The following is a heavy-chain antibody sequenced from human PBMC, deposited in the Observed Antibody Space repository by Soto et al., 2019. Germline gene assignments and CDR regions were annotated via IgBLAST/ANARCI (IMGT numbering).Heavy chain of an antibody. CDR1: GFTFSSYA. CDR3: ARDQEMVRGVINHYGMDV. CDR2: ISYDGSNK. D-gene: IGHD3-10*01. Sequence: PGGSLRLSCAASGFTFSSYAMHWVRQAPGKGLEWVAVISYDGSNKYYADSVKGRFTISRDNSKNTLYLQMNSLRAEDTAVYYCARDQEMVRGVINHYGMDVWGQGTTVTVSS. J-gene: IGHJ6*02. V-gene: IGHV3-30-3*01.